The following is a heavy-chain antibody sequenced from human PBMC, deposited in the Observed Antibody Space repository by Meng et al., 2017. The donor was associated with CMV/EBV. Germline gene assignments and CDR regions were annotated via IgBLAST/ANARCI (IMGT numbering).Heavy chain of an antibody. V-gene: IGHV4-61*02. Sequence: QVPLQESGPGPVKPSQTLSLTCTVSGGSISSGSYYWSWIRQPAGKGLEWIGRIYTSGSTNYNPSLKSRVTISVDTSKNQFSLKLSSVTAADTAVYYCARGVGATGKADYWGQGTLVTVSS. CDR3: ARGVGATGKADY. J-gene: IGHJ4*02. CDR2: IYTSGST. D-gene: IGHD1-26*01. CDR1: GGSISSGSYY.